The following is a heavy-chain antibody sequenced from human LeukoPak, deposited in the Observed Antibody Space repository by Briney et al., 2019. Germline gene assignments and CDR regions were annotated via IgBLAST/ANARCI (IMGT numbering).Heavy chain of an antibody. D-gene: IGHD1-1*01. CDR3: ARETSGNDVLS. Sequence: GGSLRLSCAASGYTFSSHSMNWVRQAPGKGLEWVSYISSSSNIYYADSVEGRFTISGDNAKNSLYLQMNSLRDEDTAVYYCARETSGNDVLSWGQGTLVTVYS. V-gene: IGHV3-48*02. CDR2: ISSSSNI. CDR1: GYTFSSHS. J-gene: IGHJ5*02.